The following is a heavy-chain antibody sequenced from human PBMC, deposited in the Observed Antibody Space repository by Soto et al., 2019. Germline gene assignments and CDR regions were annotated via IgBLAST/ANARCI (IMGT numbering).Heavy chain of an antibody. CDR3: ARGRTVSSIGPLLV. CDR1: GYNFFDYG. Sequence: QIQLVQSGAEVKKPGASVKVSCKASGYNFFDYGVSWVRQAPGQGPEWMGWVSPKSGNTDFARKVQGRATMTADTSTNTAYLELRGLRSDDTAVYYCARGRTVSSIGPLLVWGQGTLVSVSS. J-gene: IGHJ1*01. CDR2: VSPKSGNT. V-gene: IGHV1-18*01. D-gene: IGHD1-1*01.